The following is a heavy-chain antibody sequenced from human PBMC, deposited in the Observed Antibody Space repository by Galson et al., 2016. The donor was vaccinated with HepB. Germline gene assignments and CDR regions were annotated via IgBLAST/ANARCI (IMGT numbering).Heavy chain of an antibody. V-gene: IGHV3-9*01. CDR3: VKDSGDGYSYAYTGALSD. Sequence: SLRLSCAGSGFTFDDYAMHWIRQAPGKGLEWVSAISYNSGSLGYADSVKGRFTISRDHAKNSMYLQMNSLRSEDTALYFCVKDSGDGYSYAYTGALSDWGQGTLVTVSA. CDR1: GFTFDDYA. CDR2: ISYNSGSL. D-gene: IGHD2-15*01. J-gene: IGHJ4*02.